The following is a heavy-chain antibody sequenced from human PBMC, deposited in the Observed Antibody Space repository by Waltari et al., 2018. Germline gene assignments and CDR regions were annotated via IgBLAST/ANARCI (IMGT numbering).Heavy chain of an antibody. V-gene: IGHV1-2*02. CDR3: ARDDHCDF. CDR1: GYTCTGFY. J-gene: IGHJ4*02. CDR2: INPNSGRT. Sequence: QVQLVQSGAEVKKPGASVRVSCKASGYTCTGFYMHWLRQAPGQGLEWMGWINPNSGRTRYAQKFEDRVIMSRDTSTSTAFMELTGLRPDDTAVYYCARDDHCDFWGQGTLVTVSS.